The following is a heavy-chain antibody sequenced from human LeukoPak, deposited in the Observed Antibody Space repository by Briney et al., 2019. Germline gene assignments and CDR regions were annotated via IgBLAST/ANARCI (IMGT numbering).Heavy chain of an antibody. Sequence: GGSLRLSCAAPGFTFSSYWMSWVRQAPGKGLEWVANIKQDGSEKYYVDSVKGRFTISRDNAKNSLYLQMNSLRAEDTAVYYCARDWLGYCSSTSCKISDYWGQGTLVTVSS. CDR3: ARDWLGYCSSTSCKISDY. CDR1: GFTFSSYW. V-gene: IGHV3-7*01. D-gene: IGHD2-2*01. J-gene: IGHJ4*02. CDR2: IKQDGSEK.